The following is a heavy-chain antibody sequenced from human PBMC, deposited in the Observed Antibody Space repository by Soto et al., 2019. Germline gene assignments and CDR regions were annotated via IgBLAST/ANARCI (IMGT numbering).Heavy chain of an antibody. CDR3: ERRAIELPATAIPGVAYSYYNGMDV. CDR1: GGTFSSYA. D-gene: IGHD2-2*02. Sequence: SVKVSCKASGGTFSSYAISWVRQAPGQGREWMGGIIPIFGTANYAQKFQGRVTITADESTSTAYMELSSLRSEDTAVYYCERRAIELPATAIPGVAYSYYNGMDVWGKGXTITVYS. CDR2: IIPIFGTA. V-gene: IGHV1-69*13. J-gene: IGHJ6*04.